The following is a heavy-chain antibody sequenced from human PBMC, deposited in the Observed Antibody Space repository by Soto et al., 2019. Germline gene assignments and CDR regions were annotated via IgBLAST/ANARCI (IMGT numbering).Heavy chain of an antibody. CDR2: ISYDGSNK. J-gene: IGHJ4*02. Sequence: GGSLRLSCAASGFTFSSYGMHWVRQAPGKGLEWVAVISYDGSNKYYADSVKGRFTISRDNSKNTLYLQMNSLRAEDTAVYYCAKDSWGYQLLGLVDYWGQGTLVTVSS. CDR1: GFTFSSYG. V-gene: IGHV3-30*18. CDR3: AKDSWGYQLLGLVDY. D-gene: IGHD2-2*01.